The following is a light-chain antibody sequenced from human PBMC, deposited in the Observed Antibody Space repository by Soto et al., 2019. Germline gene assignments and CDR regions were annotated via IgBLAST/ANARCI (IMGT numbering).Light chain of an antibody. J-gene: IGLJ3*02. V-gene: IGLV2-8*01. Sequence: QSVLTQPPSASGSPGQSVTISCTGTSSDVGAYNYVSWYQQHAGNAPKLVIYEVTKRPPGVPDRFSGSKSANTASLTVSGLQAEDEADYYCSSFAPSNTRVFGGGTKLTVL. CDR2: EVT. CDR3: SSFAPSNTRV. CDR1: SSDVGAYNY.